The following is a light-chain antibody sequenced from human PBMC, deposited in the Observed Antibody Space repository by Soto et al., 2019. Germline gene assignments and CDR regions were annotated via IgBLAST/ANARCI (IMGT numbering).Light chain of an antibody. CDR1: QSVGSD. CDR3: QQYNNWPRAT. V-gene: IGKV3-15*01. Sequence: EIVLTHSPGTLSVSPCERATLSCSASQSVGSDLAWYQQTPGQAPRPLMFRTSSRATGFPARFSGSGSGTEFNLTISSLQSEDFGVYYCQQYNNWPRATFGGGTKVDI. CDR2: RTS. J-gene: IGKJ4*01.